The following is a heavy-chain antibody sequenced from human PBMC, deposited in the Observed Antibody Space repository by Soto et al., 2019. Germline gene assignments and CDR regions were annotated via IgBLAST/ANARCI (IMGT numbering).Heavy chain of an antibody. D-gene: IGHD3-16*01. V-gene: IGHV5-51*01. CDR1: GDSLTSYW. J-gene: IGHJ3*02. Sequence: VESVKISCKGSGDSLTSYWIGWVRQMPGKGLEWMGIIYPGDSDTRYSPSFQGQVTISADKSISTAYLQWSSLKASDTAMYYCARSIMITFGGGDAFDIWGQGTMVTVSS. CDR3: ARSIMITFGGGDAFDI. CDR2: IYPGDSDT.